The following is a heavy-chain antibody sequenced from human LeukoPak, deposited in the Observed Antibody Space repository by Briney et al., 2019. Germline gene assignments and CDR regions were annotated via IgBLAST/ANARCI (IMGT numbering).Heavy chain of an antibody. J-gene: IGHJ4*02. CDR2: ISSSSSYI. CDR1: GFTLSSYR. V-gene: IGHV3-21*01. CDR3: ARGDYYDFYFDY. Sequence: PGRSLRLSCAASGFTLSSYRMNWVRQAPGKGLEWVSSISSSSSYIYYADSVKGRFTISRDNAKNSLYLQMNSLRAEDTAVYYCARGDYYDFYFDYWGQGTLVTVSS. D-gene: IGHD3-22*01.